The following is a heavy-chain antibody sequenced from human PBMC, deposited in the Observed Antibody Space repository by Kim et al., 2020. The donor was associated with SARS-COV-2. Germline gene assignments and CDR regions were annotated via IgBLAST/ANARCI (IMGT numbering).Heavy chain of an antibody. CDR2: INLSGGST. V-gene: IGHV1-46*01. Sequence: ASVKVSCKSSGYTFTNYYMHWVRQPPGQGPEWMGVINLSGGSTSYAQRFQGRVTVTRDTSTSTVYMELRSLTPEDTAVYYCARDRGMAAPFLVHWGQGTLVTVSS. CDR3: ARDRGMAAPFLVH. D-gene: IGHD3-10*01. J-gene: IGHJ4*02. CDR1: GYTFTNYY.